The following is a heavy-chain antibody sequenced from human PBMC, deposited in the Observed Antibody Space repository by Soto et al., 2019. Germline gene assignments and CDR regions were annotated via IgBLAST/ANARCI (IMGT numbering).Heavy chain of an antibody. CDR3: VKEELRHTGGAVLTGYFDY. Sequence: EVQLLESGGGLVQPGGSLRLSCAASGFTFSNYAMSWVRQAPGKGLEWLSGISGSGGPTYYADSVKGRSTISRDNSKNTLYLQLNSLRAEDTAVYHCVKEELRHTGGAVLTGYFDYWGQGVLVTVSS. V-gene: IGHV3-23*01. J-gene: IGHJ4*02. CDR2: ISGSGGPT. CDR1: GFTFSNYA. D-gene: IGHD3-16*01.